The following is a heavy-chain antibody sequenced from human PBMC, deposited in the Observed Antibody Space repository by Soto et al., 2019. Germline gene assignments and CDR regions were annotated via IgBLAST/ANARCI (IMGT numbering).Heavy chain of an antibody. V-gene: IGHV1-2*02. J-gene: IGHJ4*02. CDR2: INSNSGDT. Sequence: ASVKVSCKTSGYSFTGYNIHWVRQAPGQGLEWMGWINSNSGDTNYALKFQGRVTMTRDTSISTAYMDLDSLRSDDTAVYYCARIAVAGTCDYWGQGTLVTVSS. CDR3: ARIAVAGTCDY. CDR1: GYSFTGYN. D-gene: IGHD6-19*01.